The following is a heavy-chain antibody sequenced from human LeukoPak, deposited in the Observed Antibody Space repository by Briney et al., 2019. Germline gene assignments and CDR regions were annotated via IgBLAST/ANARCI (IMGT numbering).Heavy chain of an antibody. CDR2: ISAYNGNT. V-gene: IGHV1-18*01. Sequence: ASVKVSCKASGYTFTSYGISWVRQAPGQGLEWMGWISAYNGNTNYARKLQGRVTMTTDTSTSTAYMELRSLRSDDTAVYYCARVGSPLSYCSSTSCYSFDYWGQGTLVTVSS. D-gene: IGHD2-2*02. CDR1: GYTFTSYG. CDR3: ARVGSPLSYCSSTSCYSFDY. J-gene: IGHJ4*02.